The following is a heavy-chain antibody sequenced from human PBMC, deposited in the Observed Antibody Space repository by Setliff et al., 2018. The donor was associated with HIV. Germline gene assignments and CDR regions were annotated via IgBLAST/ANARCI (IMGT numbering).Heavy chain of an antibody. CDR2: IPSNSEYT. D-gene: IGHD2-15*01. CDR1: GFTFSRHA. J-gene: IGHJ4*02. Sequence: GGSLRLSCTASGFTFSRHAMTCVRQAPGKGLEWVSTIPSNSEYTIYADSVEGRFTISRDNNKNTLYLQMNSLRAEDTAVYYCARDFCGSSCSSGYGYFDHWGQGTLVTVSS. V-gene: IGHV3-23*01. CDR3: ARDFCGSSCSSGYGYFDH.